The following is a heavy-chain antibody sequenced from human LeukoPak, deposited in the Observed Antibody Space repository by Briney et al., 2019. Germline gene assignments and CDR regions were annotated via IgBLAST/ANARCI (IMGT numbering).Heavy chain of an antibody. CDR1: GSTFSSYA. J-gene: IGHJ6*03. Sequence: SVKVSCKASGSTFSSYAISWVRQAPGQGLEWMGGIIPIFGTANYAQKFQGRVTITTGESTSTAYMELSSLRSEDTAVYYCARVTGFYYYYYYMDVWGKGTTVTVSS. CDR2: IIPIFGTA. CDR3: ARVTGFYYYYYYMDV. D-gene: IGHD3-16*02. V-gene: IGHV1-69*05.